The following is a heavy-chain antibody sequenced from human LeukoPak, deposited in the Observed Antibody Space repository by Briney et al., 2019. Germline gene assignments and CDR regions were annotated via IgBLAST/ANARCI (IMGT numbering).Heavy chain of an antibody. CDR2: IISDGGST. Sequence: GGSLRLSCAASGFTFNNYWMHWVRQAPGKGLVWLSRIISDGGSTNYADSVKGRFTISRDNAKNSLYLQMNSLRAEDTAVYYCARDTSSGSYPIFYYYYYYMDVWGKGTTVTISS. CDR1: GFTFNNYW. CDR3: ARDTSSGSYPIFYYYYYYMDV. V-gene: IGHV3-74*01. J-gene: IGHJ6*03. D-gene: IGHD1-26*01.